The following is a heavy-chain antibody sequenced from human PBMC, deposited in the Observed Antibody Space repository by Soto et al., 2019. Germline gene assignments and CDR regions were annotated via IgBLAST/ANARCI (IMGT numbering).Heavy chain of an antibody. D-gene: IGHD2-2*01. V-gene: IGHV1-69*12. CDR2: IIARSATS. J-gene: IGHJ6*02. CDR3: AREGLVLVPTTVNSDYYYYAMGD. CDR1: GDTFSTYT. Sequence: QVQLVQSGAEVKKPGSSVKVSCKASGDTFSTYTITWMRQAPGQGLEWMGGIIARSATSNYTEKYQGRVTITADESTSTAKEELGSLRSEDTAVYYHAREGLVLVPTTVNSDYYYYAMGDWGQATTVTVSS.